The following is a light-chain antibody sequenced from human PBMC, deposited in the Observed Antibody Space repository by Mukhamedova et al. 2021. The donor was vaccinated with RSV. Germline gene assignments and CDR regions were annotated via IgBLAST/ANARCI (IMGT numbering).Light chain of an antibody. V-gene: IGKV1-5*03. J-gene: IGKJ4*01. Sequence: AQLLIYKASSLESGVPSRFSGSGSGTEFTLTISSLQPDDFATYYCQQSLTFGGGTKVEIK. CDR3: QQSLT. CDR2: KAS.